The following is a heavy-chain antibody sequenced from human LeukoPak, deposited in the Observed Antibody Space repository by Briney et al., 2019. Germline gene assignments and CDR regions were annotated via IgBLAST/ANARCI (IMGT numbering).Heavy chain of an antibody. CDR2: MSAKSADT. J-gene: IGHJ4*02. V-gene: IGHV1-2*02. CDR3: AAERRGNYRLDY. D-gene: IGHD1-7*01. CDR1: GYTFTDYW. Sequence: ASVKVSCKASGYTFTDYWIHWVRQAPGQGLEWMGCMSAKSADTNYIENFQGRVTMTRDTSISTAYMELGGLRFDDTAVYYCAAERRGNYRLDYWGQGALVTVSS.